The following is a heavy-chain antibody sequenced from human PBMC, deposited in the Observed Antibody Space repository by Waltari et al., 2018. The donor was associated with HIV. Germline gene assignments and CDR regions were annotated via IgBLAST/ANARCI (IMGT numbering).Heavy chain of an antibody. CDR3: FYYSNTESYGLDV. CDR1: GYTFTAHY. Sequence: QGQLVQSGAEVKKPGASVTVSCKASGYTFTAHYIHWVRQAPGQGLEWMGRINPKSGVTHYAQKFQDRVTVTRDTSITTAYMELSSLRSDDTARYFCFYYSNTESYGLDVWGQGTTVTVSS. CDR2: INPKSGVT. V-gene: IGHV1-2*06. D-gene: IGHD3-22*01. J-gene: IGHJ6*02.